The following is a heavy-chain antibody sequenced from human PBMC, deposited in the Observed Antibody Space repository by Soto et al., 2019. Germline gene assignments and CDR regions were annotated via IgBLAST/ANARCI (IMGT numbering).Heavy chain of an antibody. Sequence: GGSLRLSCAASGFTFSSYSMNWVRQAPGKGLEWVSSISSSSSYIYYADSVKGRFTISRDNAKNSLYLQMNSLRAEDTAVYYCARDQSIAVAAIDWGQGTLVTVSS. D-gene: IGHD6-19*01. CDR3: ARDQSIAVAAID. CDR2: ISSSSSYI. J-gene: IGHJ4*02. V-gene: IGHV3-21*01. CDR1: GFTFSSYS.